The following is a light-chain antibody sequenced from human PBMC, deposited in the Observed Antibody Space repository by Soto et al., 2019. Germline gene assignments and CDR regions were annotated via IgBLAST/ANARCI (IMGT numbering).Light chain of an antibody. CDR2: AAS. Sequence: IQMTQSPSSLSASVGDRVTITCRASHSISNFLNWYQQKPGKAPKLLIYAASSLQSGVPSRFSGSGSGTDFTLTISSLQPEDFATYYCQQSYSTPRTFGQGTKVHIK. CDR1: HSISNF. J-gene: IGKJ1*01. V-gene: IGKV1-39*01. CDR3: QQSYSTPRT.